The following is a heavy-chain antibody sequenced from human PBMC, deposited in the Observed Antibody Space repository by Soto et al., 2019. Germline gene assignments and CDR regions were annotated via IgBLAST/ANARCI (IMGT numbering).Heavy chain of an antibody. CDR2: ISYDGSNK. D-gene: IGHD3-22*01. CDR3: AKYYYDRSGSPLAFDY. CDR1: GFTFSSYA. J-gene: IGHJ4*02. V-gene: IGHV3-30-3*01. Sequence: GGSLRLSCAASGFTFSSYAMHWVRQAPGKGLEWVAVISYDGSNKYYADSVKGRFTISRDNSKNTLYLQMNSLRAEDTAVYYCAKYYYDRSGSPLAFDYWGQGTLVTVSS.